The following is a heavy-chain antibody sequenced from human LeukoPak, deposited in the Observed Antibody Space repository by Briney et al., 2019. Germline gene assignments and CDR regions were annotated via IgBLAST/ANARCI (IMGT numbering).Heavy chain of an antibody. D-gene: IGHD1-26*01. V-gene: IGHV3-74*01. J-gene: IGHJ4*02. CDR2: INTDGSST. Sequence: GGSLRLSCAASGFTFSSYWMHWVRQAPGKGLVWVSRINTDGSSTDYADSVKGRFTVSRDNAKNTLYLQMNSLRAEDTAVYYCATGRGTPLGFWGQGALVTVSS. CDR1: GFTFSSYW. CDR3: ATGRGTPLGF.